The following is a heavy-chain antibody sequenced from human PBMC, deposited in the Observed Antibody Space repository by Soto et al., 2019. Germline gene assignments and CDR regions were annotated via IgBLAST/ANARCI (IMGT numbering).Heavy chain of an antibody. V-gene: IGHV3-30*18. CDR1: GFTFSLYG. D-gene: IGHD4-4*01. CDR3: AKGRDSTLLRWQYFDN. Sequence: QVQLVESGGDVIHSGKSLRLSCAVSGFTFSLYGMHWIRQAPGKGLEWVAFISYEGRNKYYADSVKGRFTISRDNSKNTVSLQMDILRPEDTAVYYCAKGRDSTLLRWQYFDNWGQGTQVTVSS. J-gene: IGHJ4*02. CDR2: ISYEGRNK.